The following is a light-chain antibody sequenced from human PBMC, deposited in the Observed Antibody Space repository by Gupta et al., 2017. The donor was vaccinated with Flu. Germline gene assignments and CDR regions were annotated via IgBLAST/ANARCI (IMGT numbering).Light chain of an antibody. V-gene: IGKV1-39*01. CDR3: QQSYRTPLLT. Sequence: CLPIQSNSKYSNWYQKKPGEAPKLLVYAASSLQSGVPSRFSGSGSGTDFTLTISSLQPEDCATYFCQQSYRTPLLTFGPGTKVAIK. CDR1: QSNSKY. CDR2: AAS. J-gene: IGKJ3*01.